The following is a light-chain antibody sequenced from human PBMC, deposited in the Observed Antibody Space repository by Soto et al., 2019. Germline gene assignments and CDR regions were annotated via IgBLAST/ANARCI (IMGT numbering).Light chain of an antibody. CDR3: QQYGSSPIT. CDR1: QTVSSSY. Sequence: EIVLTQSRFTLSLSPGERATLSCRASQTVSSSYLAWYQQKPGQAPRLLIYGASSRATGIPDRFSGSASGTDFSASGTDFTLTISRLEPEDFAVYYCQQYGSSPITFGQGTRLEIK. V-gene: IGKV3-20*01. J-gene: IGKJ5*01. CDR2: GAS.